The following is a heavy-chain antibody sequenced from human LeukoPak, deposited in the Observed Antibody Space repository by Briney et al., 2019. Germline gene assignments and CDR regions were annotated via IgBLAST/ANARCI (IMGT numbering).Heavy chain of an antibody. J-gene: IGHJ6*02. CDR3: ARQTYYYDSSGQKGGYYYGMDV. Sequence: SETLSLTCTVSGGSISSYYWSWIRQPPGKGLEWIGYIYYSGSTNYNPSLKSRVTISVDTSKNQFSLKLSSVTAADTAVYYCARQTYYYDSSGQKGGYYYGMDVWGQGTTVTVSS. D-gene: IGHD3-22*01. V-gene: IGHV4-59*08. CDR2: IYYSGST. CDR1: GGSISSYY.